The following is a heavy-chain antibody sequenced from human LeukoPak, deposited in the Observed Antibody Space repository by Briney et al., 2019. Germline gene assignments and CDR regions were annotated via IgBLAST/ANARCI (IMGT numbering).Heavy chain of an antibody. CDR3: ARSLWFGDSNLDY. Sequence: GGSLRLSCAASGFTFSSYEMNWVRQAPGKGLEWVSYISSSGSTIYYADSVKGRFTISRDNAKNSLYLQMSSLRAEDTAMYYCARSLWFGDSNLDYWGQGTLVTVSS. CDR2: ISSSGSTI. CDR1: GFTFSSYE. V-gene: IGHV3-48*03. J-gene: IGHJ4*02. D-gene: IGHD3-10*01.